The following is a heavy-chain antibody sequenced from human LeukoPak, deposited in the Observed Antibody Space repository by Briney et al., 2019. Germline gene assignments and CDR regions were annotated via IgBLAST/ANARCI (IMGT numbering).Heavy chain of an antibody. CDR2: VYTSGST. CDR1: GGSISSDNYS. D-gene: IGHD5-24*01. V-gene: IGHV4-61*02. CDR3: ARREWLSRGWFDP. J-gene: IGHJ5*02. Sequence: PSQTLSLTCTVSGGSISSDNYSWSWIRQPAGKGLEWIGRVYTSGSTNYNPSLKSRVTISVDTSKKQFSLKLSSVTAADTAVYYCARREWLSRGWFDPWGQGTLVTVSS.